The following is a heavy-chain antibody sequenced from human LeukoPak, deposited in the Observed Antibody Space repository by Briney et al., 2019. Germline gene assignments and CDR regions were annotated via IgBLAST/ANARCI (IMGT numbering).Heavy chain of an antibody. V-gene: IGHV3-48*03. CDR2: ISSSGSTI. D-gene: IGHD3-10*02. Sequence: GGSLRLSCAASGFTFSSYEMNWVRQAPGKGLEWVSYISSSGSTIYYADSVKGRFTISRDNAKNSLYLQMNSLRAEDTAVYYCAELGITMIGGAWGKGATVTISS. CDR1: GFTFSSYE. CDR3: AELGITMIGGA. J-gene: IGHJ6*04.